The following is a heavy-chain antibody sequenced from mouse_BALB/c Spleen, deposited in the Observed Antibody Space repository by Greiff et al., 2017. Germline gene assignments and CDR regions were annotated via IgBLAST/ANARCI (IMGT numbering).Heavy chain of an antibody. CDR1: GYTFTSYW. Sequence: QVQLQQSGPELEKPGASVKMSCKASGYTFTSYWMHWVKQRPGQGLEWIGYINPSTGYTEYNQKFKDKATLTADKSSSTAYMQLSSLTSEDSAVYYCARWAIYDGYYGDFDYWGQGTTLTVSS. CDR3: ARWAIYDGYYGDFDY. CDR2: INPSTGYT. D-gene: IGHD2-3*01. V-gene: IGHV1-4*01. J-gene: IGHJ2*01.